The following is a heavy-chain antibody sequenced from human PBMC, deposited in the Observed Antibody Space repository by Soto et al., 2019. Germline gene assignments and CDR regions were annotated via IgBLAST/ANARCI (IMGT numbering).Heavy chain of an antibody. CDR1: GASISGFY. CDR2: IYATGTT. CDR3: VRDGTKTLRDWFDP. D-gene: IGHD1-1*01. V-gene: IGHV4-4*07. J-gene: IGHJ5*02. Sequence: SETLSLTCTVSGASISGFYWSWIRKSAGKGLEWIGRIYATGTTDYNPPLKSRVMMSVDTSKKQFSLKLRSVTAADTAVYYCVRDGTKTLRDWFDPWGQGISVTVSS.